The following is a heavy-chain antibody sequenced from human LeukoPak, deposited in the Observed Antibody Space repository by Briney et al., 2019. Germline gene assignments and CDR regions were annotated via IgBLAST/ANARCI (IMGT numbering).Heavy chain of an antibody. J-gene: IGHJ4*02. CDR3: ARNYYDSSGYQESTFNY. D-gene: IGHD3-22*01. Sequence: GGSLRLSCAASGFTFSNYGMHWVRQAPGKGLEWVAGIWYDGGYKYYADSVKGRFTISRDNSKNTLSLQMDSLRAEDTAVYYCARNYYDSSGYQESTFNYWGQGTLVTVSS. CDR1: GFTFSNYG. V-gene: IGHV3-33*01. CDR2: IWYDGGYK.